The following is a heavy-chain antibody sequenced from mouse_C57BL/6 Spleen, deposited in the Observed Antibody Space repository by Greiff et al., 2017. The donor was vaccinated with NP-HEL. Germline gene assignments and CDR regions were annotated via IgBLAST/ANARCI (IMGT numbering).Heavy chain of an antibody. Sequence: VQLQQSGAELVKPGASVKLSCKASGYTFTSYWMHWVKQRPGQGLEWIGMIHPNSGSTNYNEKFKSKATLTVDKSSSTAYMQLSSLTSEYSAVYYCARRGYYYGSSYRLSYAMDYWGQGTAVTVSS. CDR3: ARRGYYYGSSYRLSYAMDY. D-gene: IGHD1-1*01. J-gene: IGHJ4*01. V-gene: IGHV1-64*01. CDR1: GYTFTSYW. CDR2: IHPNSGST.